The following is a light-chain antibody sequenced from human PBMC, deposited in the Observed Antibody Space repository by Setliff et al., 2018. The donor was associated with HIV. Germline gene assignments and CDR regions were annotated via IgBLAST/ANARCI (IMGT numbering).Light chain of an antibody. CDR3: QVWDSTSDHPRE. CDR2: YDS. Sequence: SYALTQPPSVSVAPGKTATITCGGDNVGNKTVHWYHQKPGQAPVLVIYYDSDRPSGIPERFSGSNSGNTATLTISRVEAGDEADYYCQVWDSTSDHPREFGGGTK. CDR1: NVGNKT. V-gene: IGLV3-21*04. J-gene: IGLJ2*01.